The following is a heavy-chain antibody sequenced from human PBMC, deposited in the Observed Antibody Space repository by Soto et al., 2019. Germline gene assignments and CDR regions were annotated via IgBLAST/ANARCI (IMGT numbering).Heavy chain of an antibody. D-gene: IGHD1-26*01. Sequence: QVQLVQSGDEVKKSGASLKVSCKASGYTFTGYYIHWVRQAPGQGLEWMGWINPKSGDTNYAHKFQGRFSMTRDTSITTAYMEVSRLKSDDTAVYYCARGSPRMGAIPTYWGQGTLVTVSA. V-gene: IGHV1-2*07. CDR2: INPKSGDT. CDR3: ARGSPRMGAIPTY. J-gene: IGHJ4*02. CDR1: GYTFTGYY.